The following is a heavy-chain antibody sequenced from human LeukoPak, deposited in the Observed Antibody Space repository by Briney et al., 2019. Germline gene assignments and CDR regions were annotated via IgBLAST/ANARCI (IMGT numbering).Heavy chain of an antibody. Sequence: GGSLRLSCAASGFTFSASWMTWVRQAPGKGLEWVANIKDNGRGEYYVDSVKGRFTVSRDNAKNSVYLQMNSLRAEDTAVYYCARDGSRGWDYWGQGTPVTVSS. J-gene: IGHJ4*02. CDR3: ARDGSRGWDY. D-gene: IGHD1-26*01. V-gene: IGHV3-7*01. CDR2: IKDNGRGE. CDR1: GFTFSASW.